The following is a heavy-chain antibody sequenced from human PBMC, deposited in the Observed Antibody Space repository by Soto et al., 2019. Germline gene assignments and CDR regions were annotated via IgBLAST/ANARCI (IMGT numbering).Heavy chain of an antibody. CDR3: ARGFRGSGWYWFDP. D-gene: IGHD6-19*01. J-gene: IGHJ5*02. Sequence: QVQLVQSGAEVKKPGASVKVSCKASGYTFTSYDINWVRQAPGQGREWMGWMNPNSGNTGYAQKFQGRVTMTRNTSISTAYMELSSLRSEETAGYYCARGFRGSGWYWFDPWGQGTLVTVSS. CDR1: GYTFTSYD. CDR2: MNPNSGNT. V-gene: IGHV1-8*01.